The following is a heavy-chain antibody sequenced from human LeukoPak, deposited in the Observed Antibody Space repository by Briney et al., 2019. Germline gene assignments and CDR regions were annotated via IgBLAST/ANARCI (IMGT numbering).Heavy chain of an antibody. CDR1: GYVFTSHG. CDR2: ISGYNSHT. D-gene: IGHD2-15*01. V-gene: IGHV1-18*01. Sequence: GASVKVSCKASGYVFTSHGISWVRQAPGQGLQWMGWISGYNSHTNYAQKVQDRVTMTTDTSTNTAYMELRSLTSDDTAVYYCAREGGEYCSGGRCSPYYFDHWGQGTLVTVSS. J-gene: IGHJ4*02. CDR3: AREGGEYCSGGRCSPYYFDH.